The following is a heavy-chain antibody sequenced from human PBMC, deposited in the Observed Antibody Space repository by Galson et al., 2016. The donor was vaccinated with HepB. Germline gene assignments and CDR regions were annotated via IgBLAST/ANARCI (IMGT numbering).Heavy chain of an antibody. V-gene: IGHV3-7*03. CDR1: GFTFTNYW. CDR2: IRGDGYEL. D-gene: IGHD2-8*01. J-gene: IGHJ4*02. CDR3: AREWVYGIKSYFEY. Sequence: SLRLSCAASGFTFTNYWMTWVRQAPGKGLEWVANIRGDGYELNYVDSVKGRFTIFRDNAKKSLYLQMSSLRADDTAVYYCAREWVYGIKSYFEYWGREPLSPSPQ.